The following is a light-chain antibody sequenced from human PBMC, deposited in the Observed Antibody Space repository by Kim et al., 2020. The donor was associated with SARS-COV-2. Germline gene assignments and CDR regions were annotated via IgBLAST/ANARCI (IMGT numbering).Light chain of an antibody. Sequence: DIQMTQSPSSVSASVGDRVTITCRASQGISTWLAWYQQKPGKAPKLLIYTASTLQSGLPSRFSGSGSGTDFSLTISSLQPEDFGTYFCQQTNSPLTFGGGTKVDIK. CDR2: TAS. CDR1: QGISTW. J-gene: IGKJ4*01. CDR3: QQTNSPLT. V-gene: IGKV1-12*01.